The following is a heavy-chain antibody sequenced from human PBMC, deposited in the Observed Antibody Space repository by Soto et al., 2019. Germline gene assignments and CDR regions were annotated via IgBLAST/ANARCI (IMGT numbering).Heavy chain of an antibody. CDR1: GGSFSGYY. J-gene: IGHJ4*02. Sequence: SETLSLTCAAYGGSFSGYYWSWIRQPPGKGLEWIGEINHSGSTNYNPSLKSRVTISVDTSRNHFSLKLNSVTAADTAVYYCARWGRPNSLQLCCDPDRKFDYWGQGTLVTVSS. V-gene: IGHV4-34*01. D-gene: IGHD5-18*01. CDR3: ARWGRPNSLQLCCDPDRKFDY. CDR2: INHSGST.